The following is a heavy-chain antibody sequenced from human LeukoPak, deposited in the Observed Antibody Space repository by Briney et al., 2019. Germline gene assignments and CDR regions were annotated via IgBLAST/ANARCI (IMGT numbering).Heavy chain of an antibody. CDR3: ARGRRDGDNKVIPFDG. Sequence: PSETLSLTCAVYGGSFSGYYWSWIRQPPGQGLDWIGNIKHSGCTNYNTSLNTRATISVDTSKIQFSMTLSSATAAQTAVSYCARGRRDGDNKVIPFDGGGQGTPVTASS. CDR1: GGSFSGYY. CDR2: IKHSGCT. J-gene: IGHJ4*02. D-gene: IGHD5-24*01. V-gene: IGHV4-34*01.